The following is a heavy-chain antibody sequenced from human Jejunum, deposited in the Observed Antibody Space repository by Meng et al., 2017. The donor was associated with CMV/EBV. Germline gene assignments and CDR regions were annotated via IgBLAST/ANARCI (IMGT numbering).Heavy chain of an antibody. CDR1: GGTVINYS. J-gene: IGHJ4*02. V-gene: IGHV1-69*02. CDR2: VIPILGIA. CDR3: AGGDRAGYYYNY. D-gene: IGHD3-22*01. Sequence: ASGGTVINYSFTWVRQAPGQGPEWVGRVIPILGIANFAQKFQGRITITADKSSSTVYMEMNSLKSQDTAIYYCAGGDRAGYYYNYWGQGTLVTVSS.